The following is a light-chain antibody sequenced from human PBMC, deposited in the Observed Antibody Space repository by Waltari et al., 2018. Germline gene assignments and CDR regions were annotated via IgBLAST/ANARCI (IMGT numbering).Light chain of an antibody. J-gene: IGKJ1*01. CDR2: KTS. V-gene: IGKV1-5*03. CDR1: QSIDRW. CDR3: QEYKTYRT. Sequence: DIQMTQSPSTLSASVGERVTITCRASQSIDRWLAWYQQKPGNAPKLLIYKTSSLESGVASRFSGSGYGTEFTLTISSLQPDDFATYYCQEYKTYRTFGQGTKVEIK.